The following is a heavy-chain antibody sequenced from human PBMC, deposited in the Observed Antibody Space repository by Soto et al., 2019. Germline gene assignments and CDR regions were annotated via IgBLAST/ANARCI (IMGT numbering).Heavy chain of an antibody. CDR3: THRRNSCSGGTCHVWFDP. CDR1: GFSPNNVGVA. Sequence: QITLRESGPTLVKPTQTLTLACSFSGFSPNNVGVAVGWFRRPPGKALEWLALIYGNDDKYYSPSLKTRPAITKDTSKNQVVLTMTSMDPVDTATYYCTHRRNSCSGGTCHVWFDPWGQGTLVTVSS. CDR2: IYGNDDK. V-gene: IGHV2-5*01. J-gene: IGHJ5*02. D-gene: IGHD2-15*01.